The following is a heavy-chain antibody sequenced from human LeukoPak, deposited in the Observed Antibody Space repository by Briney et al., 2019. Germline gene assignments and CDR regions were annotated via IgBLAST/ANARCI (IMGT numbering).Heavy chain of an antibody. CDR1: GYTFTGYY. D-gene: IGHD4-11*01. V-gene: IGHV1-2*02. CDR2: INPNSGGT. J-gene: IGHJ5*02. Sequence: DSVKVSCKASGYTFTGYYMHWVRQAPGQGLEWMGWINPNSGGTNYAQKFQGRVTMTRDTSISTAYMELSRLRSDDTAVYYCARDYSIPNWFDPWGQGTLVTVSS. CDR3: ARDYSIPNWFDP.